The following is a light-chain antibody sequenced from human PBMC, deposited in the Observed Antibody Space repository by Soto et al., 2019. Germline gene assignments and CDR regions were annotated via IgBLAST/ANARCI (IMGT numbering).Light chain of an antibody. CDR1: QSVSSSY. Sequence: EIVLTQSPGTLSLSPGERATLSCRASQSVSSSYLAWYQQKPDQAPRLLIYGASSRATGIPDRFSGSGSGTDFTLTISRLEPEDFAVYYCQQGQTFGQGTKVEIK. CDR2: GAS. J-gene: IGKJ1*01. CDR3: QQGQT. V-gene: IGKV3-20*01.